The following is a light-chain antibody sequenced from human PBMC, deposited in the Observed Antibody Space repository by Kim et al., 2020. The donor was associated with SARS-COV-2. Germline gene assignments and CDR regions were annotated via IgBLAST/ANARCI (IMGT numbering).Light chain of an antibody. CDR2: TTS. CDR3: QQSYTNPPT. V-gene: IGKV1-39*01. Sequence: ASVGDRVTITCRASQNIRSYLNWYQQKPGTPPKLLIYTTSNLHSGVPSRFSGSGSATDFTLTISSLQPEDFATYYCQQSYTNPPTFGQGTKVDIK. J-gene: IGKJ1*01. CDR1: QNIRSY.